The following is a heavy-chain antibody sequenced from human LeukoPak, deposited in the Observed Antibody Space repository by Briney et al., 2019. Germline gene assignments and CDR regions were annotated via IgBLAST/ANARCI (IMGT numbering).Heavy chain of an antibody. CDR1: GGSISSTSYY. D-gene: IGHD3-22*01. V-gene: IGHV4-39*01. Sequence: PSETLSLTCTVSGGSISSTSYYCGWIRQPPGKGLEWIGSIYYSGSTYYNPSLKSRVTISVDTSKNQLSLKLSSVTAADTAVYYCARGISITMIGPDYWGQGTLVTVSS. J-gene: IGHJ4*02. CDR2: IYYSGST. CDR3: ARGISITMIGPDY.